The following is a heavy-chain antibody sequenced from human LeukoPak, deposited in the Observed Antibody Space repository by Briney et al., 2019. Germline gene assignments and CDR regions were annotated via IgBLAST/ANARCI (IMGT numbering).Heavy chain of an antibody. J-gene: IGHJ4*02. CDR2: TYYRSKWYY. Sequence: SQTLSLTCAISGDSVSSNTAAWNWIRQSPSRGLEWLGRTYYRSKWYYDYAVSLKSRITIYPDTSKNQFSLQLNSVTLEDTAVYYCATSTPSDWYPFDYWGQGTLVTVSS. CDR3: ATSTPSDWYPFDY. V-gene: IGHV6-1*01. D-gene: IGHD6-19*01. CDR1: GDSVSSNTAA.